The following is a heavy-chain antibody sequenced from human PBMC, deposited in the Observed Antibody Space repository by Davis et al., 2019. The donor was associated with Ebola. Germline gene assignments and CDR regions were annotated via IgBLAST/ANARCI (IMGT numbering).Heavy chain of an antibody. Sequence: GESLKISCAASGFTFSSYAMHWVRQAPGKGLEWVAVISYDGSNKYYADSVKGRFTISRDNSKNTLYLQMNSLRAEDTAVNYCARVLGSTTFYGMDVWGQGTTVTVSS. CDR1: GFTFSSYA. CDR3: ARVLGSTTFYGMDV. J-gene: IGHJ6*02. V-gene: IGHV3-30-3*01. D-gene: IGHD2-2*01. CDR2: ISYDGSNK.